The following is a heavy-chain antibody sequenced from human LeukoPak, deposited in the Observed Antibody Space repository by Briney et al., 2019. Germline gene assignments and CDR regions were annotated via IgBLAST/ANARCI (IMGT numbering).Heavy chain of an antibody. V-gene: IGHV3-23*01. Sequence: GGSLRLSCAASGLTFSTHAMSWARQAPGKGLEWVSTISGSGGSTYYADSVKGRFTISRDNSKNTLYLRMNSLRADDTAVYYCAIAAAGCSTISCYWSYWGQGTLVTVSS. CDR2: ISGSGGST. CDR1: GLTFSTHA. D-gene: IGHD2-2*01. J-gene: IGHJ4*02. CDR3: AIAAAGCSTISCYWSY.